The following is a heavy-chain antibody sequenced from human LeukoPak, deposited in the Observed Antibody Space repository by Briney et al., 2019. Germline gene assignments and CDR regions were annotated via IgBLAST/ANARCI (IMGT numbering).Heavy chain of an antibody. CDR1: GFTFSSYG. J-gene: IGHJ4*02. CDR3: AKDPYDKSSPIDY. V-gene: IGHV3-30*02. D-gene: IGHD3-16*01. CDR2: IRYDGSNK. Sequence: PGGSLRLSCAASGFTFSSYGMHWVRQAPQAPGKGLEWMAFIRYDGSNKYYADSVKGRFTISRDNSKNTLYLQMNSLRAEDTAVYYCAKDPYDKSSPIDYWGQGTLVTVSS.